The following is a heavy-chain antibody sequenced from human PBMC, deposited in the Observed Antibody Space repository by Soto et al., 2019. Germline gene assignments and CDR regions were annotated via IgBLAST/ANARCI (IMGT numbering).Heavy chain of an antibody. CDR1: GYTFTTYF. D-gene: IGHD2-15*01. V-gene: IGHV1-46*01. J-gene: IGHJ4*02. CDR3: ARGGDRYCSGGNCYLVGFGY. CDR2: INPSDGST. Sequence: ASVKVSCKASGYTFTTYFLHWVRQAPGQGLEWMGIINPSDGSTNYAQKFQGRVTMTRDTSTSTVYMELSSLSSEDTAVYYCARGGDRYCSGGNCYLVGFGYWGQ.